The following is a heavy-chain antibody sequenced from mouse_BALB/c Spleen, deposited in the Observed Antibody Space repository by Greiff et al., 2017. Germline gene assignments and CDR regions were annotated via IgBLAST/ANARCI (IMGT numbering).Heavy chain of an antibody. CDR3: ARDAGYFGYFDV. V-gene: IGHV7-3*02. CDR1: GFTFTDYY. D-gene: IGHD2-3*01. Sequence: EVKLVESGGGLVQPGGSLRLSCATSGFTFTDYYMSWVRQPPGKALEWLGFIRNKANGYTTEYSASVKGRFTISRDNSQSILYLQMNTLRAEDSATYYCARDAGYFGYFDVWGAGTTVTVSS. CDR2: IRNKANGYTT. J-gene: IGHJ1*01.